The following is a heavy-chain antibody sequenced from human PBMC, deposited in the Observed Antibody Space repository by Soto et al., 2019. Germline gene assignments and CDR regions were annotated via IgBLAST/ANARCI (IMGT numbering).Heavy chain of an antibody. CDR1: SGTISSSNW. J-gene: IGHJ6*02. D-gene: IGHD6-19*01. Sequence: SETLSLTCAVSSGTISSSNWWTWVRQPPGKGLEWIGEINQSGSTNYNPSLRSRVTISVDTSKNQFSLKLSSVTAADTAVYYCARDQALSSPGGMDVWGQGTTVTVSS. V-gene: IGHV4-4*02. CDR3: ARDQALSSPGGMDV. CDR2: INQSGST.